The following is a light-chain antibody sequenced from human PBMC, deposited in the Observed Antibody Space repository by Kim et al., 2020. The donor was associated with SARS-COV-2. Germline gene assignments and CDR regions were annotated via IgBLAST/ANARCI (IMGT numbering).Light chain of an antibody. Sequence: ELTQPPSASGTPGQRVTISCSGGSSNIGSNYVYWYQHLPGTAPKLVIYGHNQRPSGVPDRFSGSTSGTSASLAIGGLRSEDEADYYCAAWDDGLSGLLFGGGTQLTVL. J-gene: IGLJ2*01. CDR1: SSNIGSNY. CDR3: AAWDDGLSGLL. CDR2: GHN. V-gene: IGLV1-47*02.